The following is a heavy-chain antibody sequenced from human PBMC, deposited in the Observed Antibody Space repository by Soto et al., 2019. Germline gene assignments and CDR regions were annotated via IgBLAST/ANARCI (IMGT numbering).Heavy chain of an antibody. V-gene: IGHV4-34*01. CDR3: ASVKRVSVTTGSPRFYYGMDV. CDR1: GGSFSGYY. CDR2: INHSGST. J-gene: IGHJ6*02. D-gene: IGHD4-17*01. Sequence: ETLSLTCAVYGGSFSGYYWSWIRQPPGKGLEWIGEINHSGSTNYNPSLKSRVTISVDTSKNQFSLKLSSVTAADTAVYYCASVKRVSVTTGSPRFYYGMDVWGQGTTVTVSS.